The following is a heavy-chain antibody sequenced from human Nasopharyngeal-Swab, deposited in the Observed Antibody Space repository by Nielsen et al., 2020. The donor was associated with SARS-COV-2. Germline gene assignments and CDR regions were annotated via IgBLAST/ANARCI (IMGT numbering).Heavy chain of an antibody. J-gene: IGHJ4*02. D-gene: IGHD1-26*01. CDR2: ISSSSSYI. CDR3: ARDSGSFLFDY. Sequence: GESLKISCAASGFTFSSYSMNWVRQAPGKGLEWVSSISSSSSYIYYADSVKGRFTISRDNAKNSLYLQMNSLRAEDTAVYYCARDSGSFLFDYWGQGTLVTVSS. CDR1: GFTFSSYS. V-gene: IGHV3-21*01.